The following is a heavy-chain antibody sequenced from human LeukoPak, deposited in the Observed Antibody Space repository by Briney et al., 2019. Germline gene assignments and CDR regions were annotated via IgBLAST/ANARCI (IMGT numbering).Heavy chain of an antibody. J-gene: IGHJ4*02. Sequence: SQTLSLTCTVSGDSISGNYWTWIRHPPGRGLEWIGYIYYSGSTNYNSYLKSRVTISVDTSKNQFSLKLSSVTAADTAVYYCARLGDGDNLRYFDYWGQGTLVTVSS. CDR2: IYYSGST. D-gene: IGHD5-24*01. CDR3: ARLGDGDNLRYFDY. CDR1: GDSISGNY. V-gene: IGHV4-59*08.